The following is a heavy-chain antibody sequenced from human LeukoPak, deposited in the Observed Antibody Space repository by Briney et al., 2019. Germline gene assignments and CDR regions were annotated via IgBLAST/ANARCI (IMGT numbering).Heavy chain of an antibody. CDR1: GFTFSSYA. CDR2: ISGSGGST. D-gene: IGHD6-19*01. Sequence: GGSLRLSCAASGFTFSSYAMSRVRQAPGKGLEWVSAISGSGGSTYYADSVKGRFTISRDNSKNTPYLQMNSLRAEDTAVYYCANHLLAVAGTGDLDYWGQGTLVTVSS. V-gene: IGHV3-23*01. CDR3: ANHLLAVAGTGDLDY. J-gene: IGHJ4*02.